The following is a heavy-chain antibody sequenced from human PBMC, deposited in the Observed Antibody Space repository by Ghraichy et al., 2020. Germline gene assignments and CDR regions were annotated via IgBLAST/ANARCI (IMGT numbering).Heavy chain of an antibody. CDR3: ARGPRGLVGRFCNY. J-gene: IGHJ4*02. D-gene: IGHD2-15*01. Sequence: SETLSLTCAVYGGSFSGYYWSWIRQPPGKGLEWIGEINHSGSTNYTPSLKSRVTISVDTSKNQFSLKLSSVTAADTAVYYCARGPRGLVGRFCNYWGQGTQVTVSS. CDR2: INHSGST. V-gene: IGHV4-34*01. CDR1: GGSFSGYY.